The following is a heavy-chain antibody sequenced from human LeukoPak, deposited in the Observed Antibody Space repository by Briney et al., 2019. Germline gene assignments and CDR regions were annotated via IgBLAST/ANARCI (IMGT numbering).Heavy chain of an antibody. CDR1: GGSISSYY. J-gene: IGHJ4*02. CDR3: AREASGSYFDY. D-gene: IGHD1-26*01. V-gene: IGHV4-59*01. CDR2: IYYSGST. Sequence: SETLSLTRTVSGGSISSYYWSWIRQPPGKGLEWIGYIYYSGSTNYNPSLKSRVTISVDTTKNQFSLKLSSVTAADTAVYYCAREASGSYFDYWGQGTLVTVSS.